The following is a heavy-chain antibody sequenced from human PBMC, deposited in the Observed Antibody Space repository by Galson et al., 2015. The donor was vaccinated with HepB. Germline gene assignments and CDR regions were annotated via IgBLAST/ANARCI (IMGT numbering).Heavy chain of an antibody. CDR1: GFTFGDYA. CDR2: IRSKAYGGTT. Sequence: SLRLSCADSGFTFGDYAMLWFRQAPGKGLEWIGYIRSKAYGGTTEHAASMTGRFTISRDDSKSIAYLQMNSLKTEDTAVYYCTRGLGGYYYYMDVWGKGTTVTVSS. J-gene: IGHJ6*03. D-gene: IGHD2-15*01. V-gene: IGHV3-49*03. CDR3: TRGLGGYYYYMDV.